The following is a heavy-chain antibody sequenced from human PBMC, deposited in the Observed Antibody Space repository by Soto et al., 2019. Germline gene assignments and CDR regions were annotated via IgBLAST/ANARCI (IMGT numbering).Heavy chain of an antibody. CDR2: IGGSGDST. Sequence: EVQLLESGGGLVQPGGSLRLSCAASRFTSSRYAMSWVRQAPGKGLEWVSAIGGSGDSTFYADSVKGRFTISRDNSKNTLYLQMNTLRAEHTAVYYCAKGMSGSYSYNWFDPWGQGTLVTVSS. J-gene: IGHJ5*02. CDR3: AKGMSGSYSYNWFDP. D-gene: IGHD1-26*01. CDR1: RFTSSRYA. V-gene: IGHV3-23*01.